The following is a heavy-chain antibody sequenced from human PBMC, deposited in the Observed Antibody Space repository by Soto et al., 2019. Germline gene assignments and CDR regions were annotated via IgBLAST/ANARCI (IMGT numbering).Heavy chain of an antibody. CDR2: IYYSGST. V-gene: IGHV4-59*01. CDR1: GGSISSCY. Sequence: SETLSLTCTVSGGSISSCYWSWIRQPPGKGLEWIGYIYYSGSTNYNPSLKSRVTISVDTSKNQFSLKLSSVTAADTAVYYCARDVGAWELTGFGPWGQGTLVTVSS. J-gene: IGHJ5*02. CDR3: ARDVGAWELTGFGP. D-gene: IGHD1-26*01.